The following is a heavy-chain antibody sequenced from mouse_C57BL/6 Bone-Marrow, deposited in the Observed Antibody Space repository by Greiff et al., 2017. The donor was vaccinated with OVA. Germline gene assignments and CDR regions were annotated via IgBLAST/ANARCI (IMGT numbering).Heavy chain of an antibody. V-gene: IGHV1-81*01. CDR3: ASRYDYDGFAY. J-gene: IGHJ3*01. Sequence: LVESGAELARPGASVKLSCKASGYTFTSYGISWVKQRTGQGLEWIGEIYPRSGNTYYNEKFKGKATLTADKSSSTAYMELRSLTSEDSAVYFCASRYDYDGFAYWGQGTLVTVSA. CDR2: IYPRSGNT. CDR1: GYTFTSYG. D-gene: IGHD2-4*01.